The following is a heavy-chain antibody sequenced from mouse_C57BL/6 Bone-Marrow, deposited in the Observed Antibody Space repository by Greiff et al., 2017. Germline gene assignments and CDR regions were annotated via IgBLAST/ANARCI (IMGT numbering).Heavy chain of an antibody. CDR3: AKNGGYCFSCFDV. CDR2: IWRGGST. V-gene: IGHV2-5*01. J-gene: IGHJ1*03. D-gene: IGHD2-3*01. CDR1: GFSFTSYG. Sequence: QVQLKESGPGLVQPSQSLSITCTVSGFSFTSYGVHWVRQCPGKGLEWLGVIWRGGSTDYNAAFMSRLSITKDNSKGQVFFKMNSLQADDTAIYYCAKNGGYCFSCFDVWGTGTTVTVSS.